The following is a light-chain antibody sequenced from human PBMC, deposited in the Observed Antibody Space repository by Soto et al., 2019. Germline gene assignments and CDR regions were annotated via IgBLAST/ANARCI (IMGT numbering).Light chain of an antibody. CDR3: QQYFTSPWT. CDR2: WAS. CDR1: QSILDRSKNKYY. Sequence: DIVMTQSPDSLAVSLGERASFNCKSSQSILDRSKNKYYLAWYQQKSGQPPKLLIYWASLRESGVPDRFTGSGSGTDFTLTSSSLQPEDVAVYYCQQYFTSPWTFGQGTKVEI. V-gene: IGKV4-1*01. J-gene: IGKJ1*01.